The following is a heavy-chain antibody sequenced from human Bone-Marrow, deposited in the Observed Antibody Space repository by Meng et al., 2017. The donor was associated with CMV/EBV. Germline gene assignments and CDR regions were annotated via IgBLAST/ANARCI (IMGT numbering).Heavy chain of an antibody. J-gene: IGHJ6*02. CDR1: GGSVSSGSYY. CDR3: ARDLVYCSSTSCRSYGMDV. D-gene: IGHD2-2*01. V-gene: IGHV4-61*01. Sequence: SETLSLTCTVSGGSVSSGSYYWSWIRQPPGKGLEWIGYIYYSGSTNYNPSLKSRVTISVDTSKNQFSLKLSSVTAADTAVYYCARDLVYCSSTSCRSYGMDVWGQGTTVTFSS. CDR2: IYYSGST.